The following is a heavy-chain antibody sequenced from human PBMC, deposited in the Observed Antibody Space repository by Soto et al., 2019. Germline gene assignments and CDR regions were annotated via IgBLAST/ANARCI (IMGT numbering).Heavy chain of an antibody. D-gene: IGHD3-3*01. CDR3: SKMKNADLWSGSPRYYVYY. CDR1: GFTFRTYA. CDR2: ISESGGSA. J-gene: IGHJ4*02. V-gene: IGHV3-23*04. Sequence: EVQLVESGGGLVKPGGSLRLSCAASGFTFRTYAMNWVRQAPGKGLEWVSAISESGGSAYSADAVKGRFTISRDNSNHTVYVQMNNQRGEETDLYYCSKMKNADLWSGSPRYYVYYLGQGTLGTVSS.